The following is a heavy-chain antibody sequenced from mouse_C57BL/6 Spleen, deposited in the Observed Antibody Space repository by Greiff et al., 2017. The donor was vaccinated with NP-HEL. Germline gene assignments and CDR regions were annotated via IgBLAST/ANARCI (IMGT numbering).Heavy chain of an antibody. CDR2: LHPSDSDP. V-gene: IGHV1-74*01. CDR1: GYTFTSYW. Sequence: QVQLQQPGAELVKPGASVKVSCKASGYTFTSYWMHWVKQRPGQGLEWIGRLHPSDSDPNYNQKFKGKATLTVDKSSSPAYMQLSSLTSEDSAVYYCAIEGDYEAWYFDVWGTGTTVTVSS. D-gene: IGHD2-4*01. CDR3: AIEGDYEAWYFDV. J-gene: IGHJ1*03.